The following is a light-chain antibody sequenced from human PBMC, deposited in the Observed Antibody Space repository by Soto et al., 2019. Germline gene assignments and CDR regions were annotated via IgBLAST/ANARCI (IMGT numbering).Light chain of an antibody. CDR1: QGINDF. V-gene: IGKV1-16*02. J-gene: IGKJ4*01. CDR2: AAS. CDR3: QQYHSYPVT. Sequence: DIQMTQSASSLSASVGDTVTITCRASQGINDFLAWFQQKPGKAPKPLISAASSLQSGVPSKFSGSGSDRDCTLTISSLQPEDSATYYCQQYHSYPVTFGGGTKVEIK.